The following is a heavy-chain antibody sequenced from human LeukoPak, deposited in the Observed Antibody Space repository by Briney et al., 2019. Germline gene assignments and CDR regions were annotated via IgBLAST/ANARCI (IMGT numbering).Heavy chain of an antibody. CDR3: AKAGQWLAGSRLD. D-gene: IGHD6-19*01. J-gene: IGHJ4*02. CDR2: ISGSGGSA. V-gene: IGHV3-23*01. Sequence: PGGSLRLSCAASGFTFSSYDMHWVRQATGKGLEWVSAISGSGGSADYADSVRGRFTISRDNSKNTLYLQMTSLRAEDTAVYYCAKAGQWLAGSRLDWGQGTLVTVSS. CDR1: GFTFSSYD.